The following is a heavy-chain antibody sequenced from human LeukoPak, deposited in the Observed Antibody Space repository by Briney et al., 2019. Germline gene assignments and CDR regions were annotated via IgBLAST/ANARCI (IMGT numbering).Heavy chain of an antibody. CDR1: VGSLSSHY. Sequence: SLTLSLTCTVSVGSLSSHYWSWIRQPPGKGLEWIMYIYYSGSNNYYPSLKRRVTISVDTSKDQFYLKLTSVTAADTAVYYCARGVPEYYDFWSGYFYYFDYWGQGTLVTVCS. J-gene: IGHJ4*02. D-gene: IGHD3-3*01. CDR2: IYYSGSN. CDR3: ARGVPEYYDFWSGYFYYFDY. V-gene: IGHV4-59*11.